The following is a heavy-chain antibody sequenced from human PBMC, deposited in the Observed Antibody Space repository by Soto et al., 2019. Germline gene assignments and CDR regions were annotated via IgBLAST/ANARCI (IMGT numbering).Heavy chain of an antibody. D-gene: IGHD5-12*01. CDR2: IWYDGSNK. Sequence: QVQLVESGGGVVQPGRSLGLSCAASGFTFSSYGMHWVRQAPGKGLEWVAVIWYDGSNKWYADSVKGRFTISRDNSKNTLYLQMNSLRAEDTAVYSCARDRGYSGYDSPRFYYGMDVWGQGTTVTVSS. CDR1: GFTFSSYG. J-gene: IGHJ6*02. CDR3: ARDRGYSGYDSPRFYYGMDV. V-gene: IGHV3-33*01.